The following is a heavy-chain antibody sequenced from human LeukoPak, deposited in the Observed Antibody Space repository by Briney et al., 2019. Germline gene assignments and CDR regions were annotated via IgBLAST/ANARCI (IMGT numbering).Heavy chain of an antibody. Sequence: SETLSLTCSVSGYSFSSDSFWRWSRQPPGKGLEWVGTIHEGGRTFYNSSLKSRVTISIDTSKNQFSLEVNSVTAADTAVYYCARAARPTNNWFDPWGQGTLVTVSS. CDR1: GYSFSSDSF. J-gene: IGHJ5*02. CDR3: ARAARPTNNWFDP. D-gene: IGHD6-6*01. V-gene: IGHV4-38-2*02. CDR2: IHEGGRT.